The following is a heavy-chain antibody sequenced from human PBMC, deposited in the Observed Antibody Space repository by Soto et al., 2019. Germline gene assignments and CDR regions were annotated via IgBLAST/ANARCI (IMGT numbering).Heavy chain of an antibody. CDR2: INEDGSSA. CDR3: AKDRLAGGFDY. CDR1: EFTFSGYW. Sequence: GGSLRLSCTASEFTFSGYWMHWVRQAPGKGLVWVSRINEDGSSAYYADSVRGRFTISRDNSKNTVYLQMNSLRTDDTAVYYCAKDRLAGGFDYWGQGTLVTVSS. D-gene: IGHD3-16*01. J-gene: IGHJ4*02. V-gene: IGHV3-74*01.